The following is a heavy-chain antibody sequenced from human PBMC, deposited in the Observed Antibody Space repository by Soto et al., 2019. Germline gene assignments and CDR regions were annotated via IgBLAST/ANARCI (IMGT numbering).Heavy chain of an antibody. D-gene: IGHD3-10*01. CDR3: AKVLTMLRGRHFDY. CDR2: ISYDGRDK. J-gene: IGHJ4*02. CDR1: GFTFSAHG. Sequence: QAQLVESGGGVVQPGRSLRLSCAASGFTFSAHGMHWVRQAPGKGLEWVASISYDGRDKHYADSVMGRFTISRDNSENTLYLQMSSLRAEDTAVYYCAKVLTMLRGRHFDYWGQGTLVTVSS. V-gene: IGHV3-30*18.